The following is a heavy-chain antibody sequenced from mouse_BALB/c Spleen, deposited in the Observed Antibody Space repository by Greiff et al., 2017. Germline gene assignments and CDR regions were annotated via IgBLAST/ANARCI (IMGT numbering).Heavy chain of an antibody. Sequence: QVHVKQSGAELMKPGASVKISCKATGYTFSSYWIEWVKQRPGHGLEWIGEILPGSGSTNYNEKFKGKATFTADTSSNTAYMQLSSLTSEDSAVYYCARNYGSSRYYFDYWGQGTTLTVSS. CDR1: GYTFSSYW. V-gene: IGHV1-9*01. CDR3: ARNYGSSRYYFDY. J-gene: IGHJ2*01. CDR2: ILPGSGST. D-gene: IGHD1-1*01.